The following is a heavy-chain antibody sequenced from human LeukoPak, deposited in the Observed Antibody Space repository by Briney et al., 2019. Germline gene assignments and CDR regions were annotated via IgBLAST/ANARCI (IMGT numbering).Heavy chain of an antibody. CDR2: ISAYNGNT. V-gene: IGHV1-18*01. D-gene: IGHD1-26*01. Sequence: ASVKVSCKASGYTFTSYGISWVRQAPGQGLEWMGWISAYNGNTNYAQKLQGRVTMTTDTSTSTAYMELRSLRSDDTAVYYCARDLFRVGATTATNDYRGQGTLVTVSS. CDR1: GYTFTSYG. J-gene: IGHJ4*02. CDR3: ARDLFRVGATTATNDY.